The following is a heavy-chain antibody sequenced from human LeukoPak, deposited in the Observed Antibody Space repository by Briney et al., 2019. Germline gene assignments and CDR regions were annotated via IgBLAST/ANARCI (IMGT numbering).Heavy chain of an antibody. V-gene: IGHV3-13*04. Sequence: GGSLRLSCAASRFSFSNYDMHWVRQVTGKGLEWVSGIGTAGDTYYPGSVKGRFTISRENAKNSLYLQMNNLRAGDTAVYYCTRGYSSNWPYYYYVMDVWGQGTTVTVSS. CDR3: TRGYSSNWPYYYYVMDV. J-gene: IGHJ6*02. CDR1: RFSFSNYD. D-gene: IGHD6-13*01. CDR2: IGTAGDT.